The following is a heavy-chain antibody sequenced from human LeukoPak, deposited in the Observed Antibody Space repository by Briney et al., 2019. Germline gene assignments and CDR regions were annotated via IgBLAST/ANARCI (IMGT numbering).Heavy chain of an antibody. CDR3: ARDGYYYDSSGSDAFDI. CDR1: GSISGYY. CDR2: IYTSGST. V-gene: IGHV4-4*09. J-gene: IGHJ3*02. Sequence: SETLSLTCTVSGSISGYYWSWIRQPPGKGLEWIGYIYTSGSTNYNPSLESRVTISVDTSKNQFSLKLSSVTAADTAVYYCARDGYYYDSSGSDAFDICGQGTMVTVSS. D-gene: IGHD3-22*01.